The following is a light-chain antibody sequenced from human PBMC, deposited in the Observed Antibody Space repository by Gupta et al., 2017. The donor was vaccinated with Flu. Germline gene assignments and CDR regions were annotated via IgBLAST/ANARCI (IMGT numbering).Light chain of an antibody. CDR1: QSVSSN. V-gene: IGKV3-15*01. CDR3: QQYNNWIT. J-gene: IGKJ5*01. Sequence: EIVMTHSPATLSVSPGDRATLSCRASQSVSSNLAWYLQKPGQPPRLLIYGASTRATGVPARFSGSGSGTDFTLTISGLQSEDFAVYYCQQYNNWITFGQGTRLE. CDR2: GAS.